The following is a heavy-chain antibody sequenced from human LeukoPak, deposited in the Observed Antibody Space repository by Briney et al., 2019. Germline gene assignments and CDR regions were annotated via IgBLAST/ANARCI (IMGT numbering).Heavy chain of an antibody. V-gene: IGHV4-59*01. CDR1: GGSFSGYY. Sequence: SETLSLTCAVYGGSFSGYYWSWIRQPPGKGLEWIGYIYYSGSTNYNPSLKSRVTISVDTSKNQFSLKLSSVTAADTAVYYCARVGYSSGWYVGYYYYMDVWGKGTTVTVSS. CDR3: ARVGYSSGWYVGYYYYMDV. CDR2: IYYSGST. D-gene: IGHD6-19*01. J-gene: IGHJ6*03.